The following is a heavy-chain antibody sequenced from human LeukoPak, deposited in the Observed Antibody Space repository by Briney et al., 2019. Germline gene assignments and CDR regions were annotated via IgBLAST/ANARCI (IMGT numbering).Heavy chain of an antibody. D-gene: IGHD5-24*01. CDR1: GGSISSGGYP. Sequence: SETLSLTCAVSGGSISSGGYPWSWIRQPPEKGLEWIGFISHRGSNYYNPSLKSRVTISIDRSKNQFSLKVNSVTAADTAVYYCARGGDGYNPFDFWGQGTLVTVSS. V-gene: IGHV4-30-2*01. J-gene: IGHJ4*02. CDR2: ISHRGSN. CDR3: ARGGDGYNPFDF.